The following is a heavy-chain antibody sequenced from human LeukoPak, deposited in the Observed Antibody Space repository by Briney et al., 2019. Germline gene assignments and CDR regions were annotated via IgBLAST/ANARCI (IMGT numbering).Heavy chain of an antibody. V-gene: IGHV1-2*02. CDR3: AADTPMISAPYPNGGGYYYGMDV. CDR2: INPNSGGT. D-gene: IGHD5-18*01. Sequence: ASVKVSFKASGYTFTGYYMHWVRQAPGQGLEWMGWINPNSGGTNYAQKFQERVTITRDMSTSTAYMELSSLRSEDTAVYYCAADTPMISAPYPNGGGYYYGMDVWGQGTTVTVSS. J-gene: IGHJ6*02. CDR1: GYTFTGYY.